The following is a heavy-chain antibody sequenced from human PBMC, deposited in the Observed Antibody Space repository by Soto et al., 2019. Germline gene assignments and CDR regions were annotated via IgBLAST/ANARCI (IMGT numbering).Heavy chain of an antibody. Sequence: GGSLRLSCAASGFTFSSYSMNWVRQAPGKGLEWVSYISSSSSTYYADSVKGRFTISRDNSENTLYLQMNSLRAEDTAVYYCARTCSGGTCSFDYWGQGTLVTVSS. V-gene: IGHV3-48*01. J-gene: IGHJ4*02. CDR1: GFTFSSYS. D-gene: IGHD2-15*01. CDR3: ARTCSGGTCSFDY. CDR2: ISSSSST.